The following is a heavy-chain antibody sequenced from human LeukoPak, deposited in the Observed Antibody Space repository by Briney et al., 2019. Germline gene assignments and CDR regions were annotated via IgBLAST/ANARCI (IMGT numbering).Heavy chain of an antibody. CDR2: INAGNGNT. CDR1: GYTFTSYA. Sequence: ASVKVSCKASGYTFTSYAMHWVRQAPGQRLEWMGWINAGNGNTKYSQKFQGRVTITRDTSASTAYMELSSLRSEDTAVYYCAREGDFSSSSEAFDYWGQGTLVTVSS. V-gene: IGHV1-3*01. J-gene: IGHJ4*02. CDR3: AREGDFSSSSEAFDY. D-gene: IGHD6-13*01.